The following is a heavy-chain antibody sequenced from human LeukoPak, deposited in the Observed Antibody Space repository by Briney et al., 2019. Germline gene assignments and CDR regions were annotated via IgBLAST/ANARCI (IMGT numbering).Heavy chain of an antibody. J-gene: IGHJ5*02. D-gene: IGHD1-26*01. Sequence: SQTLSLTCAVSGGSISSDSNYWSRIRQPAGKGLESFGRIYTSCSTNYNSSLKSRATISVDTSKNQFTQKLSCRTAAHTAAYYCAIAERGGSYYDWFYPWGQGTLVTVSS. CDR2: IYTSCST. V-gene: IGHV4-61*02. CDR1: GGSISSDSNY. CDR3: AIAERGGSYYDWFYP.